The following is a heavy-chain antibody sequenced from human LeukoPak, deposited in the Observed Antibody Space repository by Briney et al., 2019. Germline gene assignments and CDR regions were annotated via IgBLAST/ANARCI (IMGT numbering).Heavy chain of an antibody. CDR1: GLTLSKYG. CDR3: ATSTAGYCSGRICSPYYFHYGINV. Sequence: PGGSLRLSCAASGLTLSKYGIHWVRQAPGKGLEWVAVVSYDGSNKNYIDSMKGRFFISRDNYNSTVYLQMNSLRAEDTAVYYCATSTAGYCSGRICSPYYFHYGINVWGPGTTVIVSS. J-gene: IGHJ6*01. D-gene: IGHD2-15*01. V-gene: IGHV3-30*03. CDR2: VSYDGSNK.